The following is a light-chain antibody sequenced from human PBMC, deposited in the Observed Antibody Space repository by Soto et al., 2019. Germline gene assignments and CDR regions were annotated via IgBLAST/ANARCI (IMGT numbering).Light chain of an antibody. V-gene: IGKV2-30*01. J-gene: IGKJ5*01. CDR3: MQGTKCPPT. CDR1: QSLVYRDGDTY. Sequence: PISLPVTLSQPASISCTAAQSLVYRDGDTYLNWFHQRPGQSPRRLIYKVSNRDSGVPDRFSGSGSGTDFTLKISRVEAEDVGVYYCMQGTKCPPTCAQGTQLQI. CDR2: KVS.